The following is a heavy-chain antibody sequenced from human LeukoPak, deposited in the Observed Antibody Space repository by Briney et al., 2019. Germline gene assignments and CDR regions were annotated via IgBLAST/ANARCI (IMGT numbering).Heavy chain of an antibody. CDR3: AREGQQLVRGNWFDP. CDR1: GYTFTDYY. J-gene: IGHJ5*02. V-gene: IGHV1-2*02. D-gene: IGHD6-13*01. CDR2: INPDSGAA. Sequence: ASVKVSCKASGYTFTDYYMNWVRQAPGQGLEWMGWINPDSGAANYAQKFQGRVTMTRDTSINTAYMELSRLRSDDTAVYYCAREGQQLVRGNWFDPWGQGTLVTVSS.